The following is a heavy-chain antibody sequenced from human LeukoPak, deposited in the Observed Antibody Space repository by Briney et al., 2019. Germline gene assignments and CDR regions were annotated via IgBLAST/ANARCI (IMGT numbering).Heavy chain of an antibody. D-gene: IGHD3-16*01. V-gene: IGHV4-59*01. CDR3: ARVASSVMDY. Sequence: TSETLSLTCTVSGGSITSYYWSWIRQPPGKGLEWIAYIYNSGSTNYNPSLKSRVTISVDTSKNQFSLKMSSVTAADTAVYYCARVASSVMDYWGQGILVTVSS. CDR2: IYNSGST. J-gene: IGHJ4*02. CDR1: GGSITSYY.